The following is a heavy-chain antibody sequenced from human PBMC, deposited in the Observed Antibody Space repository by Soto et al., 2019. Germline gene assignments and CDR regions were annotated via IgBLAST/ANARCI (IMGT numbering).Heavy chain of an antibody. V-gene: IGHV1-3*01. CDR3: ARGLITISGVVHPPAIDDYFQH. D-gene: IGHD3-3*01. CDR1: RYTFTSYA. J-gene: IGHJ1*01. CDR2: INAGNGNT. Sequence: ASVKVSFKASRYTFTSYAMHWVRQAPGQRLEWMGWINAGNGNTKYSQKFQGRVTITRDTSASTAYMELSSLRSEDTAVYYCARGLITISGVVHPPAIDDYFQHWGQGTLVTVSS.